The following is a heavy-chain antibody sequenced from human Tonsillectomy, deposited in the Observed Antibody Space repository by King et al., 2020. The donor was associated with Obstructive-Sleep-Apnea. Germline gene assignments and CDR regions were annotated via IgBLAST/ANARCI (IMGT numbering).Heavy chain of an antibody. Sequence: VQLVESGGGVVQPGRSLRFSCAASGFTFSNYAMHWVRQAPGKGLEWVALISYHGSNKYYADSVKGRFTISIDNSKNTLYLQMNSLIAEDTAVYYCGRGTLPAYNYGLRGFDYWGQGTLVTVSS. D-gene: IGHD5-18*01. V-gene: IGHV3-30*04. CDR2: ISYHGSNK. CDR1: GFTFSNYA. CDR3: GRGTLPAYNYGLRGFDY. J-gene: IGHJ4*02.